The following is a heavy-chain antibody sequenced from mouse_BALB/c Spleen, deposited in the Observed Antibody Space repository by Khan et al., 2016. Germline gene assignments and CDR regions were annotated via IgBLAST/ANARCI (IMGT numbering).Heavy chain of an antibody. J-gene: IGHJ3*01. D-gene: IGHD2-4*01. Sequence: VQLQQSGAELVKPGASVKLSCTASGFNIKDTYMHWVKQRPEQGLEWIGRIDPANGNTKYDPKFQGKATIQADTSSNTAYLQLSSLTSEDTAVXYCARSPYDYDVGFAYWGQGTLVTVSA. CDR2: IDPANGNT. CDR3: ARSPYDYDVGFAY. CDR1: GFNIKDTY. V-gene: IGHV14-3*02.